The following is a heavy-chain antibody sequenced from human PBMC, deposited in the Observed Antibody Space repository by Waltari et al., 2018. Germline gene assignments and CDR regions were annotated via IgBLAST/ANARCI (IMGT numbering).Heavy chain of an antibody. Sequence: QVQLQQWGAGLLKPSETLSLTCAVYGGSFSGYYWSWIRQPPGKGLEWIGEINNSGSTNYNPSLKSRVTISVDTSKNQFSLKLSSVTAADTAVYYCARRRGIVVVPAAKRAAFDIWGQGTMVTVSS. D-gene: IGHD2-2*01. CDR2: INNSGST. CDR3: ARRRGIVVVPAAKRAAFDI. V-gene: IGHV4-34*01. CDR1: GGSFSGYY. J-gene: IGHJ3*02.